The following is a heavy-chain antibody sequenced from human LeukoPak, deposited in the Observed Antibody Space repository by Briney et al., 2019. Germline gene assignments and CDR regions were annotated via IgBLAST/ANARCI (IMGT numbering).Heavy chain of an antibody. J-gene: IGHJ4*02. D-gene: IGHD6-13*01. V-gene: IGHV1-8*01. CDR3: ARVKYSSSWYVRRQKDFDY. CDR1: GYTFTSYD. CDR2: MNPNSGNT. Sequence: ASVKVSCKASGYTFTSYDINWVRQATGQGLEWMGWMNPNSGNTGYAQKFQGRVTMTRNTSISTAYMELSSLRSEDTAVYYCARVKYSSSWYVRRQKDFDYWGQGTLVTASS.